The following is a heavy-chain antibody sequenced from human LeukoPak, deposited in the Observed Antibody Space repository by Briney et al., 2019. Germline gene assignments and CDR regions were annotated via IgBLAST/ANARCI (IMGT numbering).Heavy chain of an antibody. D-gene: IGHD5-18*01. CDR3: ARAGYSYGWWFDP. Sequence: SETLSLTCAVYGGSFSGYYWSWIRQPPGKGLEWIGEINHSGSTNYNPSLKSRVTISVDTSKNQFSLKLSSVTAADTAVYYCARAGYSYGWWFDPWGQGTLVTVSS. V-gene: IGHV4-34*01. J-gene: IGHJ5*02. CDR1: GGSFSGYY. CDR2: INHSGST.